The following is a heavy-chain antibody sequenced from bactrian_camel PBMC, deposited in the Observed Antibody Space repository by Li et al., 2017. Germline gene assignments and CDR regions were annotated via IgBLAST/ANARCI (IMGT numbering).Heavy chain of an antibody. J-gene: IGHJ4*01. V-gene: IGHV3S55*01. Sequence: HVQLVESGGDSVQPGGSLRLTCVVSGHSRGSNCVGWYRLPPGRAPAEREGIAAIRRSGGETWYADSVKGRFTISRDNAKNMMYLQMNSLKPEDTAVYYCVRHDTSTDTYSQPESQGTQVTVS. D-gene: IGHD1*01. CDR2: IRRSGGET. CDR1: GHSRGSNC.